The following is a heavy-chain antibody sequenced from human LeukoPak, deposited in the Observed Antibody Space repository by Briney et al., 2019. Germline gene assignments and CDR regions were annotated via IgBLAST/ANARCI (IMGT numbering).Heavy chain of an antibody. D-gene: IGHD5-24*01. Sequence: GGSLRLSCAASGFTVSSDYMSWVRQAPGKGLEWVSFIYTAASTYYADAVKGRFTISRDDSENTVYLQMNSLRDEDTAVYYCASRWPPDYWGQGTLVTVSS. CDR3: ASRWPPDY. CDR1: GFTVSSDY. J-gene: IGHJ4*02. CDR2: IYTAAST. V-gene: IGHV3-66*01.